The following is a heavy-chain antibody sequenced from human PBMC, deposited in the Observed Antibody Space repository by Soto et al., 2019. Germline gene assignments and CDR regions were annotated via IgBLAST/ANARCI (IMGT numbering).Heavy chain of an antibody. CDR1: GGTFSSYA. CDR3: AREQLVFTSHRSSNCIHV. Sequence: ASVKGSCKASGGTFSSYAISWVRQAPGQGLEWMGGIIPIFGTANYAQKFQGRVTITADESTSTAYMELSSLRSEDTAVYYCAREQLVFTSHRSSNCIHVWGQATTLTLSS. J-gene: IGHJ6*02. D-gene: IGHD6-6*01. V-gene: IGHV1-69*13. CDR2: IIPIFGTA.